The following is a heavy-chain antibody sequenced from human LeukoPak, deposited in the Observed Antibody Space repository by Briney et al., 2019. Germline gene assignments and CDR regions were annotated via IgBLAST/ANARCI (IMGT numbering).Heavy chain of an antibody. CDR2: IYYSGST. J-gene: IGHJ6*02. Sequence: SETLSLPCTVSGGSISSYYWSWIRQPPGKGLEWIGYIYYSGSTNYNPSLKSRVTISVDTSKNQFSLKLSSVTAADTAVYYCGEGRASGCRFYYFYRMDVWGQGTTVTVSS. V-gene: IGHV4-59*01. CDR3: GEGRASGCRFYYFYRMDV. CDR1: GGSISSYY.